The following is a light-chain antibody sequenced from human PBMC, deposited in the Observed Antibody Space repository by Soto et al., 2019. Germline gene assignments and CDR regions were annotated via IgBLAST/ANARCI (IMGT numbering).Light chain of an antibody. J-gene: IGKJ5*01. V-gene: IGKV3-15*01. CDR1: QPVSDK. CDR2: GAS. CDR3: QQYDQWPIT. Sequence: EVLIAQSPANRYVSPGVRATLPWWASQPVSDKLAWYQQTPGQSPRILIYGASARDLGIPDRFSGSGSGTEFSFTVTSLQSEDFAVYYCQQYDQWPITFGQGTRLEIK.